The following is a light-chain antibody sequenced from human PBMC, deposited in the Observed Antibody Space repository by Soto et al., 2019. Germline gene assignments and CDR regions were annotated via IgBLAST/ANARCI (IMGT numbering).Light chain of an antibody. V-gene: IGLV4-69*01. CDR3: QTWGTAIHWV. CDR2: VNSDGSH. CDR1: SGHSSYA. Sequence: QPVLTQSPSASASLGASVKLTCTLSSGHSSYAIAWHQQQPEKGPRFLMKVNSDGSHIKGDGISDRFSGSSSGAERYLTISSLQSEDEADYYCQTWGTAIHWVFGGGTKLTVL. J-gene: IGLJ3*02.